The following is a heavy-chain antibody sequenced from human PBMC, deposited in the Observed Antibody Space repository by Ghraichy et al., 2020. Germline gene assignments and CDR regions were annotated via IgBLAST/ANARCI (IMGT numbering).Heavy chain of an antibody. V-gene: IGHV2-5*02. CDR2: IYWDDDK. Sequence: SGPTLVKPTQTLTLTCTFSGFSLSTSGVGVGWIRQPPGKALEWLALIYWDDDKRYSPSLKSRLTITKDTSKNQVVLTMTNMDPVDTATYYCAHVDTAIWLRHRDAFDIWGQGTMVTVSS. D-gene: IGHD5-18*01. J-gene: IGHJ3*02. CDR3: AHVDTAIWLRHRDAFDI. CDR1: GFSLSTSGVG.